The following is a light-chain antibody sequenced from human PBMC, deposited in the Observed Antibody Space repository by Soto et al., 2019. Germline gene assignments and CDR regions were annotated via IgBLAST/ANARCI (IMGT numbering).Light chain of an antibody. CDR3: QQRINWPPRFT. Sequence: EIVLTQSPATLSLSPGERATLSCRASQSVSSYLAWYQQKPGQAPRLLIYDASNRATVIPARFSGSGSGTDFTLTISSLEPEDFAVYYCQQRINWPPRFTFGPGTKVDIK. CDR2: DAS. V-gene: IGKV3-11*01. J-gene: IGKJ3*01. CDR1: QSVSSY.